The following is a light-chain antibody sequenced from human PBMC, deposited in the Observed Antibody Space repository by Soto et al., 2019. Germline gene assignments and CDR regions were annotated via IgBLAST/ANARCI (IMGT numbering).Light chain of an antibody. Sequence: PGETATLSCRASQTVNSDYLAWFRQRPGQAPRLLIFATSRRATDIPDRFSGSGSGTDFTLAIRRLEPEDFAVYYCHQFGYSPRTFGQGTKVE. V-gene: IGKV3-20*01. CDR2: ATS. CDR1: QTVNSDY. J-gene: IGKJ1*01. CDR3: HQFGYSPRT.